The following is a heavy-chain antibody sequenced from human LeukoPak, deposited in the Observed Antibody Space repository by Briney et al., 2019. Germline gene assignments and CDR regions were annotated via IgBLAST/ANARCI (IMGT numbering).Heavy chain of an antibody. D-gene: IGHD4-17*01. CDR1: GGSISSSSYY. J-gene: IGHJ3*02. CDR3: ARLSTATPHAFDI. V-gene: IGHV4-39*01. CDR2: IYYSGST. Sequence: ETLSLTCTVSGGSISSSSYYWGWIRQPPGKGLEWIGSIYYSGSTYYNPSLKSRVTISADTSKNQFSLKLSSVTAADTAVYYCARLSTATPHAFDIWGQGTMVTVSS.